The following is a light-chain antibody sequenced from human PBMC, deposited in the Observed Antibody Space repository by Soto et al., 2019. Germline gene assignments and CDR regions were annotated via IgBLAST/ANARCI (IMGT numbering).Light chain of an antibody. J-gene: IGKJ1*01. CDR2: AAS. Sequence: DIQMTQSPSSLSASVGDRVTITCRASQSVNKYLNWYQQKPGKAPRILIYAASTLHSGVPSRFSGSGSGTDFTLTISTLQPEDFATYYCQQSYSTPGTFGQGTKVEVK. V-gene: IGKV1-39*01. CDR3: QQSYSTPGT. CDR1: QSVNKY.